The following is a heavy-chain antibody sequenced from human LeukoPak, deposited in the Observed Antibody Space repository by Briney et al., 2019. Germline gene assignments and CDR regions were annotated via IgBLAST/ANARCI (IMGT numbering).Heavy chain of an antibody. V-gene: IGHV3-48*03. CDR3: ATSGYDFADPNWFDP. D-gene: IGHD5-12*01. Sequence: GGSLRLSCAASGFTFCSYEMNWVRQAPGKGLEWVSYISSSGSTIYYADSVKGRFTISRDNAKNSLYLQMNSLRAEDTAVYYCATSGYDFADPNWFDPWGQGTLVTVSS. J-gene: IGHJ5*02. CDR2: ISSSGSTI. CDR1: GFTFCSYE.